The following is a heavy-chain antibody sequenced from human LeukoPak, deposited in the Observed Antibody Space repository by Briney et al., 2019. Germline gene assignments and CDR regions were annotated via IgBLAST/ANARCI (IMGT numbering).Heavy chain of an antibody. V-gene: IGHV6-1*01. CDR2: TYYRSKWYN. D-gene: IGHD6-19*01. CDR1: GDSVSSNSAA. Sequence: SQTLSLTCAISGDSVSSNSAAWNWIRQSPSRGLGWLGRTYYRSKWYNDYAASVKSRITFNPDTSNNQFSLQLISVTPEDTAVYYCARGWSFDCWGQGTLVTVSS. J-gene: IGHJ4*02. CDR3: ARGWSFDC.